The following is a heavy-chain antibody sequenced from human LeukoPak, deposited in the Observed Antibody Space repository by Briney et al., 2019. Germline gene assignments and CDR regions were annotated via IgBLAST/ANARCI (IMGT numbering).Heavy chain of an antibody. Sequence: SETLSLTCAVSGGSISSSNWWSWVRQPPGKGLEWIGEIYHSGSTNYNPSLKSRVTISVDKSENQFSLKLSSVTAADTAVYYCARDPRDTAMGFDYWGQGTLVTVSS. D-gene: IGHD5-18*01. J-gene: IGHJ4*02. CDR3: ARDPRDTAMGFDY. CDR1: GGSISSSNW. CDR2: IYHSGST. V-gene: IGHV4-4*02.